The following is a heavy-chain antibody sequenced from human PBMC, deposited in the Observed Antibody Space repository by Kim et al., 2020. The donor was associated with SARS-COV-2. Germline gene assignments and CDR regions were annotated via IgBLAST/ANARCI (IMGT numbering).Heavy chain of an antibody. J-gene: IGHJ3*02. V-gene: IGHV4-39*01. CDR2: TYSGGRT. Sequence: SETLSLTCTVSGASISRSRDYWGWIRQPPGKGLEWVGTTYSGGRTSYNPSLKSRGTISVDTSKSQFSLRLTSVTATDTAVYYCASHRGGDYGEDAFDIWG. CDR3: ASHRGGDYGEDAFDI. D-gene: IGHD4-17*01. CDR1: GASISRSRDY.